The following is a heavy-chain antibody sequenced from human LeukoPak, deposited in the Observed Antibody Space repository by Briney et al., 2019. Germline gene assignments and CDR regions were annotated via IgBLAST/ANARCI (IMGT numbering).Heavy chain of an antibody. CDR2: ISSSSSYI. J-gene: IGHJ4*02. D-gene: IGHD4-17*01. CDR3: ASYGDYDRGYFDY. V-gene: IGHV3-21*01. Sequence: GGSLRLSCAAPGFTFSSYSMNWVRQAPGKGLEWVSSISSSSSYIYYADSVKGRFTISRDNAKNSLYLQMNSLRAEDTAVYYCASYGDYDRGYFDYWGQGTLVTVSS. CDR1: GFTFSSYS.